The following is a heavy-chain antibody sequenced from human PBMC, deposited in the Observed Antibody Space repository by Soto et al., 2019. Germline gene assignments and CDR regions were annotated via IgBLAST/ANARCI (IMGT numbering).Heavy chain of an antibody. CDR2: IITILGIA. Sequence: QVQLVQSGAEVKKPGSSVKVSCKASGGTFSSYTINWVRQAPGQGLEWMGRIITILGIANYAQKFQGRVTITADKSTSTAYMEMSSLRSEDTAVYYYARDSSSTSGYEYRVWGQGTTGSVSS. CDR3: ARDSSSTSGYEYRV. J-gene: IGHJ6*02. V-gene: IGHV1-69*08. CDR1: GGTFSSYT. D-gene: IGHD2-2*01.